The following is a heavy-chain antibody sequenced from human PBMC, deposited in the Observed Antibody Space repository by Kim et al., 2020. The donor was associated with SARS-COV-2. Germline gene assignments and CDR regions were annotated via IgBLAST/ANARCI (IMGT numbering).Heavy chain of an antibody. V-gene: IGHV3-30*02. CDR3: AKAPGAIVVVPAAMMDFDY. D-gene: IGHD2-2*01. Sequence: GRFTSSRDNSKNTLYLQMNSLRAEDTAVYYCAKAPGAIVVVPAAMMDFDYWGQGTLVTVSS. J-gene: IGHJ4*02.